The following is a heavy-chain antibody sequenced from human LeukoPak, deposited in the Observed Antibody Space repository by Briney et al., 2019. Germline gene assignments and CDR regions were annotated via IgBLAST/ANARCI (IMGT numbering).Heavy chain of an antibody. J-gene: IGHJ4*02. V-gene: IGHV3-7*01. CDR1: GFPFRSYW. Sequence: PGGSLRLSCAASGFPFRSYWMSWVRQAPGKGLEWGANIKQDGSDKYYLDSGKGRFTISRDNAKNSLYLQLNSLRADDTAVYYCARLTGTTGFDYWGQGTLVTVSS. CDR3: ARLTGTTGFDY. CDR2: IKQDGSDK. D-gene: IGHD1-1*01.